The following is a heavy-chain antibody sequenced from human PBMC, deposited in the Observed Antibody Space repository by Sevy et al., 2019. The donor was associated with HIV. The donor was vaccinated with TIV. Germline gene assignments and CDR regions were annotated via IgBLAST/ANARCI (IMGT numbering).Heavy chain of an antibody. CDR2: IYDSGRA. V-gene: IGHV4-59*01. CDR1: GGSISGYY. CDR3: ARSLNNYDTSGYQMGLDF. Sequence: SETLSLTCTVSGGSISGYYWSWIRQSPGKGLEWIGFIYDSGRANYNPPLKSRVSISVDTSKNQFSLKMSSMTAADTAVYYCARSLNNYDTSGYQMGLDFWGQGTLVTVSS. D-gene: IGHD3-22*01. J-gene: IGHJ4*02.